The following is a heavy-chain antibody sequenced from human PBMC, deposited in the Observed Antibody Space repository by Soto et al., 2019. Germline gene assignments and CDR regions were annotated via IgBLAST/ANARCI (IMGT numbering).Heavy chain of an antibody. J-gene: IGHJ2*01. Sequence: EVQLLESGGGLVQPGGSPRLSCAASGFTFSSYAMNWVRQAPGKGLEWVSVISGSGGSTYYADAVKGRFTISRDNSKNTLYLQMNSLRVEDTAVYYCAKRTGGWYFDLWGRGTLVTVSS. CDR2: ISGSGGST. CDR1: GFTFSSYA. D-gene: IGHD3-16*01. V-gene: IGHV3-23*01. CDR3: AKRTGGWYFDL.